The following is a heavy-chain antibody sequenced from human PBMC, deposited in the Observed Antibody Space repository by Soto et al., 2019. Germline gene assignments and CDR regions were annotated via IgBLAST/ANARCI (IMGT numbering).Heavy chain of an antibody. Sequence: QVQLVESGGGLVKPGGSLRLSCAASGLTFSDSYLNWIRHAPGKGLEWLAYISSSGSSIFYAGSVKGRFTISRDNAKNSLYLHMCSLRAEDTAMYYCARVRFGEWGYAMDVWGQGTTVTVSS. CDR2: ISSSGSSI. CDR1: GLTFSDSY. D-gene: IGHD3-10*01. J-gene: IGHJ6*02. V-gene: IGHV3-11*01. CDR3: ARVRFGEWGYAMDV.